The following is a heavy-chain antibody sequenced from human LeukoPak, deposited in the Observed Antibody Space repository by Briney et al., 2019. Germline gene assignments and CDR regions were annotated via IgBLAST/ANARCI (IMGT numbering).Heavy chain of an antibody. CDR1: GGSISSGSYY. CDR3: AREGCSSTSCHLGFDP. D-gene: IGHD2-2*01. CDR2: IYTSGST. V-gene: IGHV4-61*02. Sequence: PSETLSLTCTVSGGSISSGSYYWSWIRQPAGKGLEWIGCIYTSGSTNYNPSLKSRVTISVDTSKNQFSLKLSSVTAADTAVYYCAREGCSSTSCHLGFDPWGQGTLVTVSS. J-gene: IGHJ5*02.